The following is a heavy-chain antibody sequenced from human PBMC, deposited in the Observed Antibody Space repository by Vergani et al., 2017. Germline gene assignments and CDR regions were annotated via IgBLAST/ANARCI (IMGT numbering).Heavy chain of an antibody. Sequence: EVQLLESGGGLVQPGGSLRLSCAASGFTFSSYAMSCVRQAPGKGLEWVSAISGSGGSTYYADSVKGRFTISRDNSKNTLYLQMNSLRAEDTAVYYCAKPPQKYSSSWSPFDYWGQGTLVTVSS. CDR2: ISGSGGST. J-gene: IGHJ4*02. CDR3: AKPPQKYSSSWSPFDY. V-gene: IGHV3-23*01. D-gene: IGHD6-13*01. CDR1: GFTFSSYA.